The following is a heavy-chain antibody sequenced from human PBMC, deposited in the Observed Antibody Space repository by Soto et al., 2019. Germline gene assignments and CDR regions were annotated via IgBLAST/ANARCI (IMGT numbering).Heavy chain of an antibody. CDR1: GYTFFTYD. Sequence: QVHLVQSGVEVKTPGASVKVSCQAAGYTFFTYDISWGRQAPGQGLEWMGWISTYSGDTKYAQKFQGRVTMTTDTSTPTAYLVLRSMRSDTTAVYYCARHHGPTTSENWFDPWGQGTLVTVSS. J-gene: IGHJ5*02. CDR2: ISTYSGDT. CDR3: ARHHGPTTSENWFDP. V-gene: IGHV1-18*01. D-gene: IGHD5-12*01.